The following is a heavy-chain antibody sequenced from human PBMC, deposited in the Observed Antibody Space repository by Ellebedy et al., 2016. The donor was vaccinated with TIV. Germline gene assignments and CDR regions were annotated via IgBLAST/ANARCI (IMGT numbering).Heavy chain of an antibody. V-gene: IGHV5-51*01. CDR1: GSSFTSYW. CDR2: IXXXFSDT. Sequence: GESLKISCKGSGSSFTSYWICLVRHIPGKGLDLIVIIXXXFSDTRYSPSFQGQVTISADKSISTAYLQWSSLQASDTAMYYCARSGYCGSSTCPTDYWGQGTLVTVSS. D-gene: IGHD2-2*03. CDR3: ARSGYCGSSTCPTDY. J-gene: IGHJ4*02.